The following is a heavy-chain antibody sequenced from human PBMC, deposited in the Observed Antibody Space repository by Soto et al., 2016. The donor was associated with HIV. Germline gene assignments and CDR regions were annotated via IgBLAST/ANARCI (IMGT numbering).Heavy chain of an antibody. CDR1: GFTFSNYW. CDR3: AREKDDILTGYYFYDAFDI. V-gene: IGHV3-74*01. CDR2: INSDGNST. J-gene: IGHJ3*02. D-gene: IGHD3-9*01. Sequence: VQLVESGGGLVQPGGSLRLSCAASGFTFSNYWMHWVRQAPGKGLVWVSRINSDGNSTSYADSVKGRFTISRDNAKNTLYLQMNSLRAEDTAVYYCAREKDDILTGYYFYDAFDIWGQGRMVTVSS.